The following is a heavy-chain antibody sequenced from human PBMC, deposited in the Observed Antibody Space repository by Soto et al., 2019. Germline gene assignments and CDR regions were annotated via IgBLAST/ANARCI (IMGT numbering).Heavy chain of an antibody. D-gene: IGHD3-22*01. CDR3: ARDPRVYYDSSGYYWVY. V-gene: IGHV1-69*13. Sequence: GASVKVSCKASGGTFSSYAISWVRQAPGQGLEWMGGIIPIFGTANYAQKFQGRVTITADESTSTAYMELRNLRFDDTAVYYCARDPRVYYDSSGYYWVYWGQGTLVTVSS. CDR1: GGTFSSYA. J-gene: IGHJ4*02. CDR2: IIPIFGTA.